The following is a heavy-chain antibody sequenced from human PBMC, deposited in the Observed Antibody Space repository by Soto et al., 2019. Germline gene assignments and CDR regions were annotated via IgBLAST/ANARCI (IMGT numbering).Heavy chain of an antibody. D-gene: IGHD2-15*01. V-gene: IGHV3-23*01. CDR2: ITNSGADT. CDR3: AEAPLPDCSGARCYPFDH. CDR1: GFIFSSYA. Sequence: PGGSLRLSCAASGFIFSSYAMSWVRQAPGKGLELVSLITNSGADTYHADSVKGRFTISRDNSKNTLYLQMTSLRAEDTAIYYCAEAPLPDCSGARCYPFDHWGQGTLVTVSS. J-gene: IGHJ4*02.